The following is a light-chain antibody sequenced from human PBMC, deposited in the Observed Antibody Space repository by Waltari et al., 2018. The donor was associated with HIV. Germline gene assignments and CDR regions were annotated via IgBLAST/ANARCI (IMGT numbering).Light chain of an antibody. Sequence: QSTLPQPASVSGSPGHPITISCTGPSSAIGGYNSVSWYKQPPGKAPKLVIYDVNKRPSGISNLFSGSKSGNTASLTSSGLQAEDDSDYYCTPYTSSDTWVFGGGTKLTVL. CDR2: DVN. V-gene: IGLV2-14*03. J-gene: IGLJ3*02. CDR3: TPYTSSDTWV. CDR1: SSAIGGYNS.